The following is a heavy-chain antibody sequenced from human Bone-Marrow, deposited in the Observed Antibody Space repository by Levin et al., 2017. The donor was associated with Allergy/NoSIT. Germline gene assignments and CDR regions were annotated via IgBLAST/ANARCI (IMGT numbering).Heavy chain of an antibody. Sequence: NHGESLKISCKASGYSFTNYWIGWVRQVPGKGLEWLGLFYPGESDTIYSPSFQGHVSLSADESSNTAYLQWNSLRASDTAMYYCGRREGDFLTHWGQGTLVTVSS. CDR1: GYSFTNYW. J-gene: IGHJ4*02. CDR2: FYPGESDT. V-gene: IGHV5-51*01. D-gene: IGHD2-21*02. CDR3: GRREGDFLTH.